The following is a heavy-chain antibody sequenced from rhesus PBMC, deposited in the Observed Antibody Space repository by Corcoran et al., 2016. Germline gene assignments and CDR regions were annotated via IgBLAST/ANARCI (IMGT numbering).Heavy chain of an antibody. CDR1: GGSISSNY. D-gene: IGHD3-9*01. CDR2: ISGGGGST. CDR3: ARDGGYYEDDYWLLLHRGFDY. J-gene: IGHJ4*01. V-gene: IGHV4-173*01. Sequence: QVQLQESGPGLVKPSETLSLTCAVSGGSISSNYWSWSRQPPGQGLEWIGRISGGGGSTDYNPPLNVRITISTGTSKNQFSLKLRSVTAAGTAVYYCARDGGYYEDDYWLLLHRGFDYWGQGVLVTVSS.